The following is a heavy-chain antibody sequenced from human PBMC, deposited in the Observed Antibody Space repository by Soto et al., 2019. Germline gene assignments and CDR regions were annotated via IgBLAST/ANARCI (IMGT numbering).Heavy chain of an antibody. V-gene: IGHV3-23*01. CDR1: GFTFSSYA. D-gene: IGHD3-10*01. CDR3: AKDLVTYGSGSYFNY. J-gene: IGHJ4*02. Sequence: PGGSLRLSCAASGFTFSSYAMSWVRQAPGKGLEWVSAISGSGGSTYYADSVKGRFTISRDNSKNTLYLQMNSLRAEDTAVYYCAKDLVTYGSGSYFNYWGQGTMVTVYS. CDR2: ISGSGGST.